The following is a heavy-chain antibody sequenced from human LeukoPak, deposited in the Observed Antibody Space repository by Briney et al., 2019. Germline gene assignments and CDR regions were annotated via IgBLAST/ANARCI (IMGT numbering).Heavy chain of an antibody. CDR3: AKVRCSGNNCHFDH. CDR2: IRYDGNNK. D-gene: IGHD2-2*01. V-gene: IGHV3-30*02. Sequence: GGSLRLSCAASGFTFVNYDMQWVRQAPGKGLEWVAFIRYDGNNKYYADSVKGRFTISRDNSKKTLYLQMNSLRAEDTAVYYCAKVRCSGNNCHFDHWGQGTLVSVSS. CDR1: GFTFVNYD. J-gene: IGHJ4*02.